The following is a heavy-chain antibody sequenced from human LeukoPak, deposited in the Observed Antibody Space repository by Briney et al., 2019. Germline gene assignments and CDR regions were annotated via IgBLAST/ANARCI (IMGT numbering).Heavy chain of an antibody. CDR2: IYYSGST. Sequence: KSSETLSLTCTVSGGSISSYYWSWIRQPPGKGLEWIAYIYYSGSTNYNPSLKSRVTISVDTSKNQFSLKLRFVTAADTAVYYCARRVGDKDYFDYWGQGTLVTVSS. D-gene: IGHD1-26*01. V-gene: IGHV4-59*01. CDR3: ARRVGDKDYFDY. J-gene: IGHJ4*02. CDR1: GGSISSYY.